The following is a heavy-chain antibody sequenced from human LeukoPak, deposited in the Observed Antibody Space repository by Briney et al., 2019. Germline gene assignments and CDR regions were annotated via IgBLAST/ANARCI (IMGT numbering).Heavy chain of an antibody. Sequence: PSETLSLTCTVSGGSVRSSNYYWNWIRQLPGKGLEWIGYIYYSGSTNYNPSLKSQVTISLDTSNNQFSLRLNSVTAADTAVYYCASEASNYYDSSGYVWGQGILVTVSS. V-gene: IGHV4-61*01. CDR3: ASEASNYYDSSGYV. J-gene: IGHJ4*02. CDR1: GGSVRSSNYY. CDR2: IYYSGST. D-gene: IGHD3-22*01.